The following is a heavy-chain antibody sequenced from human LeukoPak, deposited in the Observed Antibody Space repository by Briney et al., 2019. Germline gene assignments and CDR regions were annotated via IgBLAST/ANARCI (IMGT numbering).Heavy chain of an antibody. Sequence: GGTLRLSCAASGVTFSSFYMHWIRQPTGQGLEWVSTIGNASDTYYPGSVEGRFTLTRDNAKNSLYLKMNSLTAGDTAVYYCARGPPRGKYYYMDVWGKGTTVTVSS. V-gene: IGHV3-13*01. CDR1: GVTFSSFY. CDR2: IGNASDT. D-gene: IGHD1-1*01. CDR3: ARGPPRGKYYYMDV. J-gene: IGHJ6*03.